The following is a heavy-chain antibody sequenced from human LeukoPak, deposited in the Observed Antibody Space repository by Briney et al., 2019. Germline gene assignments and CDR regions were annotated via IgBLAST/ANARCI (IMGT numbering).Heavy chain of an antibody. Sequence: GRSLRLSCAASGFTFDDYAMHWVRQAPGKGLEWVSGISWNSGSIGYADSVKGRFTISRDNAKNSLYLQMNSLRAEDTAVYYCAKGSGSYYSVFDYWGQGTLVTVSS. J-gene: IGHJ4*02. V-gene: IGHV3-9*01. CDR1: GFTFDDYA. CDR2: ISWNSGSI. CDR3: AKGSGSYYSVFDY. D-gene: IGHD3-10*01.